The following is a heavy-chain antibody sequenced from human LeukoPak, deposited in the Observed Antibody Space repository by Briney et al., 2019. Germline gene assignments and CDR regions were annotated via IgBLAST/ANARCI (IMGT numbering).Heavy chain of an antibody. CDR2: INQDGSEK. Sequence: QSGGSLRLSCAASGFTFTDYWMTWVRQAPGKGLEWAANINQDGSEKYYVDSVKGRFTISRDNAKKSLCLQMNSLRVEDTAVYYCVRGRGWVDYWGQGTLVTVSS. D-gene: IGHD3-10*01. V-gene: IGHV3-7*01. CDR1: GFTFTDYW. J-gene: IGHJ4*02. CDR3: VRGRGWVDY.